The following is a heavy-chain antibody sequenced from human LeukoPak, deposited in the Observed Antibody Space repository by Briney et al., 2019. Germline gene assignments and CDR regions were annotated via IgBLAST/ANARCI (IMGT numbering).Heavy chain of an antibody. CDR2: INPNSGGT. V-gene: IGHV1-2*02. CDR3: ARVGISAATADY. CDR1: GYTFTGYY. J-gene: IGHJ4*02. D-gene: IGHD6-25*01. Sequence: ASVKVSCKASGYTFTGYYMHWVRQAPGQGLEWMGWINPNSGGTNYAQKFQGRVTMTRDTSISTVYMELNSLTSDDTAVYFCARVGISAATADYWGQGTLVTVSS.